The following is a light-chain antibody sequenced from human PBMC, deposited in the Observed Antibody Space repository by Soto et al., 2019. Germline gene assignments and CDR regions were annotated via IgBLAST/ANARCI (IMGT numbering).Light chain of an antibody. CDR2: DVS. V-gene: IGLV2-14*01. Sequence: QSALTQPASVSGSPGQSITISCTGTSSDVGGYDYVSWYQQHPGKAPKLMIYDVSNRPSGISSRFSASKSGNTASLTISGLQAEDEADYYCSSYTSSSTLRVFGTGTKV. CDR1: SSDVGGYDY. CDR3: SSYTSSSTLRV. J-gene: IGLJ1*01.